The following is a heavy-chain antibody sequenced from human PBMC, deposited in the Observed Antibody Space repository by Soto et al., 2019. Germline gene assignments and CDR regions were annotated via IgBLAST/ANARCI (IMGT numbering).Heavy chain of an antibody. J-gene: IGHJ6*02. CDR2: VHHSWGT. D-gene: IGHD3-10*01. Sequence: QVQLQESGPGLVKPSETLSLSCTVSGGSISSYYWSWFRQSPGKRMEWIGYVHHSWGTSYNPSLQSRVAIPLDTSRGQFSLKGTSVTATAAAVYYCARQGFGPLHGLVDVWGQGTTVTVSS. V-gene: IGHV4-59*08. CDR3: ARQGFGPLHGLVDV. CDR1: GGSISSYY.